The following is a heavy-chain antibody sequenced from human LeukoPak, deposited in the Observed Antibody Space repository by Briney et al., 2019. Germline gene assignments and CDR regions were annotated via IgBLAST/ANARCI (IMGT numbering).Heavy chain of an antibody. V-gene: IGHV4-34*01. CDR1: GGSFSGYY. Sequence: SETLSLTCAVYGGSFSGYYWSWIRQPPGKGLECIGEINHSGSTNYNPSLKSRVTISVDTSKNQFSLKLSSVTAADTAVYYCARGLDIVVVVAINYYFDYWGQGTLVTVSS. CDR3: ARGLDIVVVVAINYYFDY. CDR2: INHSGST. D-gene: IGHD2-15*01. J-gene: IGHJ4*02.